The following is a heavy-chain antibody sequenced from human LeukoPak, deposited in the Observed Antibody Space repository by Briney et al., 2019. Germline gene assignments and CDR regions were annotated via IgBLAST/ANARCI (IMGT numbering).Heavy chain of an antibody. V-gene: IGHV4-59*01. D-gene: IGHD2-21*02. J-gene: IGHJ6*02. CDR3: AFSDYYYYYGMDV. CDR1: GGSISSYY. Sequence: SETLSLTCTVSGGSISSYYWSWIRQPPGKGLEWIGYIYYSGSTNYNPSLKSRVTISVDTSKNQFSLKLSSVTAADTAVYYCAFSDYYYYYGMDVWGQGTTVTVSS. CDR2: IYYSGST.